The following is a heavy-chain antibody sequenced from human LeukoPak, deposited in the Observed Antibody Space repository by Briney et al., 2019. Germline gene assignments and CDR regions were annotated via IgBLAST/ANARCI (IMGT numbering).Heavy chain of an antibody. V-gene: IGHV1-69*04. J-gene: IGHJ5*02. CDR3: ARDGYYDSSGYRLDP. CDR2: IIPILGIA. Sequence: ASVKVSCKASGYTFTSYGISWVRQAPGQGLEWMGRIIPILGIANYAQKFQGRVTITADKSTSTAYMELSSLRSEDTAVYYCARDGYYDSSGYRLDPWGQGTLVTVSS. D-gene: IGHD3-22*01. CDR1: GYTFTSYG.